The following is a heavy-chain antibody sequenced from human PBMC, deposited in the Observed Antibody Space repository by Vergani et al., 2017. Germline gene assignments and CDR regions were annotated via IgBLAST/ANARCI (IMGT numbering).Heavy chain of an antibody. CDR3: VRVKGSNWNDHLYDI. Sequence: EVQLVESGGDLVQPGRSLRLSCTASGFTFGYYAMDWFRQAPGQGLEWVGGIRSKAYGQATIYAASVKGRFTISRDDSQSIAYLQMNNLQTEDTAMYYCVRVKGSNWNDHLYDIWGQGTLVTVSS. CDR1: GFTFGYYA. D-gene: IGHD1-1*01. CDR2: IRSKAYGQAT. J-gene: IGHJ3*02. V-gene: IGHV3-49*03.